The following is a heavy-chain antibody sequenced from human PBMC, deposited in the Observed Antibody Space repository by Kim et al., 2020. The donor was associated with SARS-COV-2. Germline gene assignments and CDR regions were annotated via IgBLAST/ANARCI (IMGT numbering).Heavy chain of an antibody. D-gene: IGHD3-22*01. CDR3: AKFDTMIVVVITNFDY. J-gene: IGHJ4*02. CDR2: ISGSGGST. V-gene: IGHV3-23*01. CDR1: GFTFSSYA. Sequence: GGSLRLSCAASGFTFSSYAMSWVRQAPGKGLEWVSAISGSGGSTYYADSVKGRFTISRDNSKNTLYLQMNSLRAEDTAVYYCAKFDTMIVVVITNFDYWGQGTLVTVSS.